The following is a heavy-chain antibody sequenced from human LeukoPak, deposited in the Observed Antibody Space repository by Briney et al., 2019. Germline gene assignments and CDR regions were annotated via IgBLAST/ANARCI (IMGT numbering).Heavy chain of an antibody. V-gene: IGHV4-59*01. J-gene: IGHJ3*02. CDR1: GGSISSYY. CDR2: IYYSAST. CDR3: ARDSRRELLHAFDI. Sequence: SETLSLTCTVSGGSISSYYWSWIRQPPGKGLEWIGYIYYSASTNYNPSLKSRVTISVDTPKNQFSLKLISVTAADTAVYYCARDSRRELLHAFDIWGQGTMVTVSS. D-gene: IGHD1-26*01.